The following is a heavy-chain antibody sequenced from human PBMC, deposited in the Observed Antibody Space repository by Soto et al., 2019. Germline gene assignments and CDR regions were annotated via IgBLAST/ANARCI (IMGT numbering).Heavy chain of an antibody. D-gene: IGHD6-19*01. CDR2: IKSKTDGGTT. V-gene: IGHV3-15*07. CDR1: GFTFINAW. CDR3: TTGVTVAGKGGY. J-gene: IGHJ4*02. Sequence: PGGSLRLSCAASGFTFINAWMNWVLQAPGKGLEWVGRIKSKTDGGTTDYAAPVKGRFTISRDDSKNTLYLQMNSLKTEDTAVYYCTTGVTVAGKGGYWGQGTLVTVSS.